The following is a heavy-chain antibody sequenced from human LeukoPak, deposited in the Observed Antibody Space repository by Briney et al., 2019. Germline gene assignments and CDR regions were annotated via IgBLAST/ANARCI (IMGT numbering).Heavy chain of an antibody. J-gene: IGHJ4*02. D-gene: IGHD6-19*01. CDR2: ISGSGSTI. Sequence: GGFLRLSCAASGFTFSSCEMNWVRQAPGKGLEWVSYISGSGSTIYYADSVKGRFTISRDNAKNSLYLLMNSLRAEDTAVYYCAREGYTDSSGWRLDYWGQGTLVTVSS. V-gene: IGHV3-48*03. CDR1: GFTFSSCE. CDR3: AREGYTDSSGWRLDY.